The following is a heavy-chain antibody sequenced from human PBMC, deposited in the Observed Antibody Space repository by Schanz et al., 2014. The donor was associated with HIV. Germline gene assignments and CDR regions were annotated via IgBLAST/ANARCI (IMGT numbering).Heavy chain of an antibody. V-gene: IGHV3-23*01. CDR2: VGGSVDDT. CDR1: GFSFMSYG. D-gene: IGHD2-2*01. Sequence: EMQLLDSGGDLVQPGGSLRLSCAASGFSFMSYGMSWVRRAPGKGLEWVAGVGGSVDDTHYAGSVKGRFTISRDASKNTLYLQMNSLRAEDTAVYYCARDSQLFCSSTSCLFDCWGQGTLVTVSS. CDR3: ARDSQLFCSSTSCLFDC. J-gene: IGHJ4*02.